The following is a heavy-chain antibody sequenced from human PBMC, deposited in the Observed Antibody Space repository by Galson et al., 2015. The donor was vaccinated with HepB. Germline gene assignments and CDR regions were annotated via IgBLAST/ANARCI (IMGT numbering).Heavy chain of an antibody. J-gene: IGHJ4*02. CDR3: VRTYYSRSFDY. D-gene: IGHD6-6*01. CDR1: GFSLSTSGMC. Sequence: PALVKPTQTPTLTCTFSGFSLSTSGMCVSWIRQPPGKALEWLAPIDWDDEKHYRTSLRTRLTISKDTSKNQVVLTMTNMDPVDTATYFCVRTYYSRSFDYWGQGSPVTVSS. CDR2: IDWDDEK. V-gene: IGHV2-70*01.